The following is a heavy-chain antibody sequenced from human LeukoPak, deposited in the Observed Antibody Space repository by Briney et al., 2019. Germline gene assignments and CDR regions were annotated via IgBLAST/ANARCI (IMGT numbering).Heavy chain of an antibody. J-gene: IGHJ4*02. D-gene: IGHD3-3*01. V-gene: IGHV3-30*02. Sequence: GGSLRLSCAASGFTFSSYWMSWVRQAPGKGLEWVAVIWYDGSNKYYADSVKGRFTISRDNSKNTLYLQMNSLRAEDTAVYYCAKSPYYDFWSGYYKDYWGQGTLVTVSS. CDR3: AKSPYYDFWSGYYKDY. CDR2: IWYDGSNK. CDR1: GFTFSSYW.